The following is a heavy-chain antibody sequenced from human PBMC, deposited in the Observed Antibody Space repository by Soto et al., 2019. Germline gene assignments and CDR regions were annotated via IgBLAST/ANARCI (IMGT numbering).Heavy chain of an antibody. CDR1: GFTFSNSA. CDR2: ISGFGDDT. Sequence: TGGSLRLSCAASGFTFSNSAMNWVRLAPRKGLEWVSAISGFGDDTYYADSVKGRFTISRDNSKNTLYLQLSTLRAEDSAIYYCARAREQQLVRMSFDYWGHGTLVTVSS. D-gene: IGHD6-13*01. J-gene: IGHJ5*01. V-gene: IGHV3-23*01. CDR3: ARAREQQLVRMSFDY.